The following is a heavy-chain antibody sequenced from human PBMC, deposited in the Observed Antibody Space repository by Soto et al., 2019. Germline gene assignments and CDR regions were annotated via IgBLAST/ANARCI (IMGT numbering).Heavy chain of an antibody. V-gene: IGHV3-23*01. CDR2: ISGSGGST. Sequence: GGSLRLSCAASGFTFSSYAMSWVRQAPGKGLEWVSAISGSGGSTYYADSVKGRFTISRDNSKNTLYLQMNSPRAEDTAVYYCAKDPEYYDFTSSYNWFDPWGQGTLVTVSS. J-gene: IGHJ5*02. CDR3: AKDPEYYDFTSSYNWFDP. CDR1: GFTFSSYA. D-gene: IGHD3-3*01.